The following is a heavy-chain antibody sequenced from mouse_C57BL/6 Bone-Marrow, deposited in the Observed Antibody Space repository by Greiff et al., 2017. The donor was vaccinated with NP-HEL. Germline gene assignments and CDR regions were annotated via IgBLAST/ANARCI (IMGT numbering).Heavy chain of an antibody. Sequence: EVKLVESGGDLVKPGGSLKLSCAASGFTFSSYGMSWVRQTPDKRLEWVATISSGGSYTYYPDSVKGRYTISRDNAKNTLYLQMSSLKSEDTAMYYCARHYYSNYFDCWGRGTTLTVSS. CDR1: GFTFSSYG. D-gene: IGHD2-5*01. CDR2: ISSGGSYT. J-gene: IGHJ2*01. CDR3: ARHYYSNYFDC. V-gene: IGHV5-6*01.